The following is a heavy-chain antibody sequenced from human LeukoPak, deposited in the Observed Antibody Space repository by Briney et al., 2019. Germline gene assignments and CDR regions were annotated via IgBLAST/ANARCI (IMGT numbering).Heavy chain of an antibody. CDR1: GYTFIAYY. J-gene: IGHJ4*01. V-gene: IGHV1-2*06. CDR2: INPNSGGT. CDR3: TRVEVGSYLPEY. D-gene: IGHD3-22*01. Sequence: WPSVKVSCKASGYTFIAYYVDWVRQAPGQGLEWMGRINPNSGGTNYAQNFQGRVTMTRDTSISTVYMELNRQTSDDTAEHYCTRVEVGSYLPEYWGQGTLVTVSS.